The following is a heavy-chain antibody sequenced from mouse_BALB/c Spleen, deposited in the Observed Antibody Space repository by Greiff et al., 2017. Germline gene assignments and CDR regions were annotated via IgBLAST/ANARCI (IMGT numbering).Heavy chain of an antibody. CDR3: AREDGKSAMDY. CDR1: GFTFSSFG. CDR2: ISSGSSTI. J-gene: IGHJ4*01. Sequence: EVMLVESGGGLVQPGGSRKLSCAASGFTFSSFGMHWVRQAPEKGLEWVAYISSGSSTIYYADTVKGRFTISRDNPKNTLFLQMTSLRSEDTAMYYCAREDGKSAMDYWGQGTSVTVSS. D-gene: IGHD2-1*01. V-gene: IGHV5-17*02.